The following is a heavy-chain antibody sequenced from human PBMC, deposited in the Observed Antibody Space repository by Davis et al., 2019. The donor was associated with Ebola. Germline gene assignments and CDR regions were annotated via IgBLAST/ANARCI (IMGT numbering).Heavy chain of an antibody. CDR2: ISADGDNT. D-gene: IGHD3-10*01. CDR3: TKGQLWFGELFAS. CDR1: GFVFSSYV. V-gene: IGHV3-23*01. Sequence: GGSLRLSCAASGFVFSSYVMSWVRRAPGRGLEWVSAISADGDNTFYADSVKGRFTISRDSSKNTVSLQMNSLRAEDTAVYYCTKGQLWFGELFASWGQGTLVTVSS. J-gene: IGHJ5*02.